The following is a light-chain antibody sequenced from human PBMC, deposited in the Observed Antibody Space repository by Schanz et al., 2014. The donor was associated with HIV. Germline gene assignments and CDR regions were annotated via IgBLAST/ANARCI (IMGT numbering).Light chain of an antibody. J-gene: IGLJ2*01. CDR2: ANN. V-gene: IGLV1-44*01. CDR1: TSNIGSNH. Sequence: QSVLTQPPSASGTPGQRVTISCSGSTSNIGSNHVDWYQQLPGTAPRLLIQANNQRPSGVPARISGSKSGTSASLAISGLQSEDEADYYCAAWDDSLNALILGGGTKLTVL. CDR3: AAWDDSLNALI.